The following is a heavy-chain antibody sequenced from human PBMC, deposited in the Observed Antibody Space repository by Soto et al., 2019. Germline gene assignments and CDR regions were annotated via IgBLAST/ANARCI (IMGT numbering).Heavy chain of an antibody. CDR1: GYTFTGYY. J-gene: IGHJ6*02. CDR3: ARDLRPTIFGVSVYNYYYYGMDV. D-gene: IGHD3-3*01. Sequence: QVQLVQSGAEVKKPGASAKVSCKASGYTFTGYYMHWVRQAPGQGLEWMGWINPNSGGPNYAQKFQGWVTMTMDTSISTAYMELSRLRSDYTAVYYFARDLRPTIFGVSVYNYYYYGMDVWGHGTTVTVSS. V-gene: IGHV1-2*04. CDR2: INPNSGGP.